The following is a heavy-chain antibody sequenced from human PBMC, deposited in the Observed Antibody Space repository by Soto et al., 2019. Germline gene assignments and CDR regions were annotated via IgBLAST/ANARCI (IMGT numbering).Heavy chain of an antibody. CDR3: AKVAFNAGRVY. J-gene: IGHJ4*02. CDR2: ISGSGDRT. CDR1: GFTFSSYA. V-gene: IGHV3-23*01. Sequence: EVQLLESGGGLVQPGGSLRLSCEASGFTFSSYAMTWVRQAPGKGLEWVSGISGSGDRTRYADSVKGRFTISRDNSKNTLYLQMNSLRAEDTAIYYCAKVAFNAGRVYWGQGTLVTVSS.